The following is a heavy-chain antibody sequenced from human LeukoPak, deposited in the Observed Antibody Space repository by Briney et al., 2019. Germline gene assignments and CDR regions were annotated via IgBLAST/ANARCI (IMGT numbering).Heavy chain of an antibody. Sequence: ASVKVSCKASGYIFNNYDINWVRQATGQGLGWMGWMNPNSGKRVYAQKFQGRVTMTTNSSINTAYMELTSLTSDDTAVYYCAKGFRSDYWGQGTLVTVSS. CDR1: GYIFNNYD. D-gene: IGHD2/OR15-2a*01. CDR3: AKGFRSDY. CDR2: MNPNSGKR. V-gene: IGHV1-8*01. J-gene: IGHJ4*02.